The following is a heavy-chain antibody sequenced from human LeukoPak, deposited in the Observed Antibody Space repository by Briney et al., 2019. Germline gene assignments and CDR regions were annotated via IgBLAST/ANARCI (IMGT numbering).Heavy chain of an antibody. CDR1: GYSFTRFW. CDR2: IYPGDSDT. CDR3: ARQPTNQYYFDS. Sequence: GESLKISCKGSGYSFTRFWIGGVRQMPGKGLEWMGIIYPGDSDTRYSPSFPGQVTISADKSISTAYLQWSSLKASDTAMYYCARQPTNQYYFDSWGQGTLVTVSS. D-gene: IGHD1-14*01. V-gene: IGHV5-51*01. J-gene: IGHJ4*02.